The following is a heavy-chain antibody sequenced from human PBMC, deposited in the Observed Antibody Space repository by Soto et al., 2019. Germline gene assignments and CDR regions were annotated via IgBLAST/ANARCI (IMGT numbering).Heavy chain of an antibody. V-gene: IGHV3-7*01. CDR2: IKQDGSEK. J-gene: IGHJ4*02. CDR3: ARVGYCSGGSCYPYYFDY. CDR1: GFTFSSYW. D-gene: IGHD2-15*01. Sequence: GGSLRLSCAASGFTFSSYWMSWVRQAPGKGLEWVANIKQDGSEKYYVDSVKGRFTISRDNAKNSLYLQMNSLRAEDTAVYYCARVGYCSGGSCYPYYFDYWGQGTLVTVSS.